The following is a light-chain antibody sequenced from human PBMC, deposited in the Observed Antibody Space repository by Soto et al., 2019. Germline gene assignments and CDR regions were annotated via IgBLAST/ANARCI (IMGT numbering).Light chain of an antibody. CDR1: SSDVGSYNL. CDR2: EGS. V-gene: IGLV2-23*01. Sequence: QSALPQPASVSGSPGQSITISCTGTSSDVGSYNLVSWYQQHPGKAPKLMIYEGSKRPSGVSNRFSGSKSGNTASLTISGLRAEDEADYYCCSYAGSSTSPGVVFGGGTQL. CDR3: CSYAGSSTSPGVV. J-gene: IGLJ2*01.